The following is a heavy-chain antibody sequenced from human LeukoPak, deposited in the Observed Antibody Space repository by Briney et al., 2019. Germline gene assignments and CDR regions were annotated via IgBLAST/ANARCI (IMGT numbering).Heavy chain of an antibody. J-gene: IGHJ4*02. CDR3: ASLNSSRYYYVKF. V-gene: IGHV4-59*01. CDR1: GGSISSNS. CDR2: IYYSGST. D-gene: IGHD3-22*01. Sequence: PSETLSLTCTVSGGSISSNSWSWIRQPPGQGLEWIGYIYYSGSTNYNPSLRNRVTISVDTSKNQFSLKLSSVTAADTDVPYCASLNSSRYYYVKFWGQGTLVTVSS.